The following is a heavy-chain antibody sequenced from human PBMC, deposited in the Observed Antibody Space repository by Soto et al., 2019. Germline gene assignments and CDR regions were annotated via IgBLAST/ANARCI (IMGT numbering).Heavy chain of an antibody. J-gene: IGHJ6*02. D-gene: IGHD4-4*01. CDR2: IIPIFDTA. Sequence: QVQLVQSGAEVKKPGSSVRVSCKASGGTFSSYAISWVRQAPGQGLEWMGGIIPIFDTADYAQKFQGRVTFTADESTSTGYMELSSLRSEDTAVYYCATHPLATITYYSGMDVWGQGTTVTVSS. V-gene: IGHV1-69*12. CDR3: ATHPLATITYYSGMDV. CDR1: GGTFSSYA.